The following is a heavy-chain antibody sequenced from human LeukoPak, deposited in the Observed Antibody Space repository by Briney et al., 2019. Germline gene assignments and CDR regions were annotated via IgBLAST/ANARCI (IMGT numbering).Heavy chain of an antibody. D-gene: IGHD1-26*01. J-gene: IGHJ4*02. CDR2: ISSSSSYI. Sequence: GGSLRLSCAASGFTFSTYSINWVRQAPGKGLEWVSSISSSSSYIYYADSLKGRVTISRDNAKNSLYLQMNSLRAEDTAVYYCAKERGGSYADYWGQGTLVTVSS. CDR3: AKERGGSYADY. V-gene: IGHV3-21*01. CDR1: GFTFSTYS.